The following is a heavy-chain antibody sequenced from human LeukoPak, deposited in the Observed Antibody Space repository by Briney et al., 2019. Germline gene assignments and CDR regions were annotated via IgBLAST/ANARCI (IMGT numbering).Heavy chain of an antibody. CDR2: ISGSSGST. J-gene: IGHJ6*02. CDR1: GLTFSTYA. CDR3: AKDLVRGLKEPAAEGGMDV. D-gene: IGHD2-2*01. Sequence: GGSLRLSCAASGLTFSTYAMTWVRQAPGKGLEWVSVISGSSGSTYYADSVKGRFTISRDNSKNTLYLQMNSLRAEDTAVYYCAKDLVRGLKEPAAEGGMDVWGQGTTVTVSS. V-gene: IGHV3-23*01.